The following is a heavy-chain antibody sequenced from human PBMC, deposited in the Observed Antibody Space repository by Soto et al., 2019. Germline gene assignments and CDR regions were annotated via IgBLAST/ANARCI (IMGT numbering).Heavy chain of an antibody. J-gene: IGHJ4*02. V-gene: IGHV1-2*04. Sequence: ASVKVSCKASGYTFTGYYMRWVRQAPGQGXEWMGWINPNSGGTNYAQKFQGWVTMTRDTSISTAYMELSRLRSDDTAVYYCARDGAYYDFWSGYSTGYYFGYWGQGTLVTVSS. CDR1: GYTFTGYY. CDR3: ARDGAYYDFWSGYSTGYYFGY. CDR2: INPNSGGT. D-gene: IGHD3-3*01.